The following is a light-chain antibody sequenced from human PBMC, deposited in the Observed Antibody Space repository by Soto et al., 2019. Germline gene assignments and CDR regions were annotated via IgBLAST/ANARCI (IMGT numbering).Light chain of an antibody. CDR2: PAS. V-gene: IGKV1-17*01. J-gene: IGKJ1*01. CDR1: QGIRSD. CDR3: LQHNSYPPT. Sequence: DIQMTQSPSSLSASVVDRVTITCRASQGIRSDLGWYQQKPGKAPKRLIYPASSLQSGVPSRFSGSGSGTEFTLTISGLQAEDFATYYCLQHNSYPPTFGPGTKVDIK.